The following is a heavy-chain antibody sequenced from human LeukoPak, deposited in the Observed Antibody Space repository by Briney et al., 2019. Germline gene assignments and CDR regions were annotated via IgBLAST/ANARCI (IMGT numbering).Heavy chain of an antibody. CDR3: AREYGSGSYFDY. Sequence: GGSLRLSCAASGFTFSSYELNWVRQAPGKGLEWVSYISSGSTIYYADSVKGRFTISRDNAKNSLYLQMNSPRAEDTAVYYCAREYGSGSYFDYWGQGTLVTVSS. V-gene: IGHV3-48*03. CDR1: GFTFSSYE. J-gene: IGHJ4*02. CDR2: ISSGSTI. D-gene: IGHD3-10*01.